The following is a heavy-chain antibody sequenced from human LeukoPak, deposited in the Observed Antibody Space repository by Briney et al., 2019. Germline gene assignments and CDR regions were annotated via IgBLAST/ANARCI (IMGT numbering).Heavy chain of an antibody. J-gene: IGHJ6*03. CDR2: IKSKTDGGTT. Sequence: GGSLRLSCAASGFTFSNAWMSWVRQAPGKGLEWVGRIKSKTDGGTTDYAAPVKGKFTISRDDSKNTLYLQMNSLKTEDTAVYYCTTGMIGENYYYYMDVWGKGTTVTVSS. CDR1: GFTFSNAW. V-gene: IGHV3-15*01. CDR3: TTGMIGENYYYYMDV. D-gene: IGHD3-22*01.